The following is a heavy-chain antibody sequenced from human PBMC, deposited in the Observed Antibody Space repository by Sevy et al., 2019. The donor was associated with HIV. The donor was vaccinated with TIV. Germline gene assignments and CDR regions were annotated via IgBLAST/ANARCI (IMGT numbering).Heavy chain of an antibody. CDR1: GKTLTQLS. Sequence: ASVKVSCKVSGKTLTQLSMHWVRQAPGKGLEWMGSYDPEDDKRIYAQKFQGRVTMTEDTSTDTAYMELMILRSEDTAVYYCATTKDYYESSGSPFDYWGQGTLVTVSS. CDR3: ATTKDYYESSGSPFDY. V-gene: IGHV1-24*01. D-gene: IGHD3-22*01. CDR2: YDPEDDKR. J-gene: IGHJ4*02.